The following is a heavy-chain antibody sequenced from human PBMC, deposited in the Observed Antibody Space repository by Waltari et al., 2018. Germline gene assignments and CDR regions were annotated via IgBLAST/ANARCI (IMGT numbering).Heavy chain of an antibody. CDR1: GGSISSYY. J-gene: IGHJ3*02. CDR2: IYYSGST. CDR3: ARDRIGVVVAATVKADAFDI. V-gene: IGHV4-59*01. Sequence: QVQLQESGPGLVKPSETLSLTCTVSGGSISSYYWSWIRPPPGKGLEWIGYIYYSGSTNYNPSLKSRVTISVDTSKNQFSLKLSSVTAADTAVYYCARDRIGVVVAATVKADAFDIWGQGTMVTVSS. D-gene: IGHD2-15*01.